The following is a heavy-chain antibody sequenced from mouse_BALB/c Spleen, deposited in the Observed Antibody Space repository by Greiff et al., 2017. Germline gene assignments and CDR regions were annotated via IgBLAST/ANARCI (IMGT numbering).Heavy chain of an antibody. CDR2: IWAGGST. CDR1: GFSLTSYG. Sequence: VKLMESGPGLVAPSQSLSITCTVSGFSLTSYGVHWVRQPPGKGLEWLGVIWAGGSTNYNSALMSRLSISKDNSKSQVFLKMNSLQTDDTAMYYCARRTGIYAMDYWGQGTSVTVSS. CDR3: ARRTGIYAMDY. J-gene: IGHJ4*01. V-gene: IGHV2-9*02. D-gene: IGHD4-1*01.